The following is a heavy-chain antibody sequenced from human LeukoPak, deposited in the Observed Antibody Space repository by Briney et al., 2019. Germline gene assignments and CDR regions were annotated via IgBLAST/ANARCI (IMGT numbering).Heavy chain of an antibody. CDR1: GGSISSTGYY. Sequence: PSETLSLTCTVSGGSISSTGYYWGWIRQPPGKGLEWIGSIYYSGSTYYNPSLKSRVTISVDTSKNQFSLKLSSVTAADTAVYYCARQFAYCSGGSCLAKYNYYYYYGMDVWGQGTTVTVSS. V-gene: IGHV4-39*01. D-gene: IGHD2-15*01. CDR2: IYYSGST. J-gene: IGHJ6*02. CDR3: ARQFAYCSGGSCLAKYNYYYYYGMDV.